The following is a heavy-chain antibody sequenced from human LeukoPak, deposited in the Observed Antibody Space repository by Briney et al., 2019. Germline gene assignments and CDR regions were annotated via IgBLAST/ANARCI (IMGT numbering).Heavy chain of an antibody. CDR1: GFTFSSYA. CDR3: ARHGGSSSWYEVSYYYYMDV. J-gene: IGHJ6*03. D-gene: IGHD6-13*01. Sequence: GGSLRLSCAASGFTFSSYAMHWVRQAPGKGLEWVAVISYDGSNKYYADSVKGRFTISRDNSKNTLYLQMNSLRAEDTAVYYCARHGGSSSWYEVSYYYYMDVWGKGTTVTVSS. V-gene: IGHV3-30-3*01. CDR2: ISYDGSNK.